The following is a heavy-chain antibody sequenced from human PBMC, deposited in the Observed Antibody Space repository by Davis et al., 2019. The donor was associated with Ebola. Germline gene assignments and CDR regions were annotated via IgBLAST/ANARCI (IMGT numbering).Heavy chain of an antibody. Sequence: SETLSLTCAVSGDSISSRNWWSWVRQSPGKGLEWIGEIYHSGTTNYNPSLKSRVTISVDKSKNQFSLKLSSVTAADTAVYYCARAMVTMVSFAFDIWGQGTVVTVSS. D-gene: IGHD3-10*01. J-gene: IGHJ3*02. CDR2: IYHSGTT. CDR1: GDSISSRNW. V-gene: IGHV4-4*02. CDR3: ARAMVTMVSFAFDI.